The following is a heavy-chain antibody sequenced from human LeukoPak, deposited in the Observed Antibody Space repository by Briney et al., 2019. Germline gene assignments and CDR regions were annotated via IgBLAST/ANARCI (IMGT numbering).Heavy chain of an antibody. V-gene: IGHV4-30-4*01. J-gene: IGHJ5*02. CDR1: GGSISSGDYY. D-gene: IGHD4-17*01. Sequence: SETLSLTCTVSGGSISSGDYYWSWIRQPPGKGLEWIGYIYYSGSTYYNLSLKSRVTISVDTSKNQFSLKLSSVTAADTAVYYCARALYGDYGESNWFDPWGQGTLVTVSS. CDR2: IYYSGST. CDR3: ARALYGDYGESNWFDP.